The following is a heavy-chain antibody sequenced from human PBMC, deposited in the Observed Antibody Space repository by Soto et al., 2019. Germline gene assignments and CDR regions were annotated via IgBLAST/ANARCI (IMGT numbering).Heavy chain of an antibody. V-gene: IGHV4-59*01. CDR1: GANIKDYD. J-gene: IGHJ4*02. Sequence: PSVTMCLTCTVAGANIKDYDWSWIRQPPGKGLEWIGYIYNSGTTNYNPSLKSRVTISVDTSKNQFSLKLNSVTAAGTAVYYCASVTRGAAANYFDYRGQGTLVTVSS. CDR3: ASVTRGAAANYFDY. CDR2: IYNSGTT. D-gene: IGHD6-13*01.